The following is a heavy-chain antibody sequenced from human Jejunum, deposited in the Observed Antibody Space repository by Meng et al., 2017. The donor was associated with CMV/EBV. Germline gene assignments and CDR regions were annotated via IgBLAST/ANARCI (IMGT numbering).Heavy chain of an antibody. CDR2: SSTSNGNT. Sequence: QVLVVQSGAEVKKPGASVKVSCKTSGYTFTTYGISWVRQAPGQGLEWVGWSSTSNGNTHYAQKVQDRVTMTTDTSTSTAYMELRSLTSDDTAVYYCVRDFWSDFYAYWGQGTLVTVSS. D-gene: IGHD3-3*01. V-gene: IGHV1-18*01. CDR1: GYTFTTYG. J-gene: IGHJ4*02. CDR3: VRDFWSDFYAY.